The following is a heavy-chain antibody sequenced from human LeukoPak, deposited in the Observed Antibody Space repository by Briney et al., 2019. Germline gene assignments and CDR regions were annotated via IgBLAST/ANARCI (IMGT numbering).Heavy chain of an antibody. V-gene: IGHV3-15*07. CDR3: TTDPGIGVVFDY. CDR2: IKSKTDGGTT. J-gene: IGHJ4*02. CDR1: GFTFSNAW. D-gene: IGHD6-19*01. Sequence: PGGSLRLSCAASGFTFSNAWMNWVRHAPGKGLEWVGRIKSKTDGGTTDYAARVKGRFTISRDDSKNTLYLQMNSLKTEDTAVYYCTTDPGIGVVFDYWGQGTLVTVSS.